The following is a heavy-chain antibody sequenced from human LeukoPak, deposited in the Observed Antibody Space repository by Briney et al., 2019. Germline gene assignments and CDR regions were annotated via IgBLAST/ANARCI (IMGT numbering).Heavy chain of an antibody. D-gene: IGHD2-2*02. CDR3: ARLIVVPAAIAPLGRAFDI. CDR2: IYYSGST. CDR1: GGSISSGDYY. J-gene: IGHJ3*02. V-gene: IGHV4-30-4*08. Sequence: SETLSLTCTVSGGSISSGDYYWSWIRQPPGKGLEWIGYIYYSGSTYYNPSLKSRVTISVDTSKNQFSLKLGSVTAADTAVYYCARLIVVPAAIAPLGRAFDIWGQGTTVAVSS.